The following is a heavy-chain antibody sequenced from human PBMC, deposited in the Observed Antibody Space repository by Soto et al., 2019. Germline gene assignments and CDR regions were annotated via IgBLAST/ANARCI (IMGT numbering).Heavy chain of an antibody. Sequence: EVPLLESGGGLVQPGGSLRLSCAASGFTFSSYTMSWVRQAPGKGLEWVSAISSGGNTYYADSVKGRFTISRDNSKNTLYLQMNSLRAEDTAVYFCAKSPTMVRGIIFDYWGQGTLVTVSS. CDR3: AKSPTMVRGIIFDY. D-gene: IGHD3-10*01. CDR2: ISSGGNT. J-gene: IGHJ4*02. CDR1: GFTFSSYT. V-gene: IGHV3-23*01.